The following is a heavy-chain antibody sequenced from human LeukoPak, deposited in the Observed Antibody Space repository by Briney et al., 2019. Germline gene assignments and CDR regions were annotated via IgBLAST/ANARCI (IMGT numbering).Heavy chain of an antibody. CDR1: GGTFSSYA. CDR3: ARSTNYYDSSGYYYPL. D-gene: IGHD3-22*01. Sequence: ASVKVSCKASGGTFSSYAISWVRQAPGQGLEWMGGIIPIFGTANYAQKFQGRVTITADESTSTAYMELSSLRSEDTAVYYCARSTNYYDSSGYYYPLWGQGTLVTVSS. V-gene: IGHV1-69*13. CDR2: IIPIFGTA. J-gene: IGHJ4*02.